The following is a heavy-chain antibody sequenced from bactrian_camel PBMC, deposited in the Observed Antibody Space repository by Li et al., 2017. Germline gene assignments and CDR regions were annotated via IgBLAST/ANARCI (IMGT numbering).Heavy chain of an antibody. J-gene: IGHJ4*01. D-gene: IGHD2*01. V-gene: IGHV3S40*01. Sequence: VQLVESGGGLVQPGGSLRLSCVASGYTYSRNCMGWFRQAPGKEREGVAAIYTGSANTLYADSVKGRFSISRDVAQRTMYLQMNNLKPEDTATYFCAADRPHEWWELHDRLVYHPYTGQGTQVTVS. CDR1: GYTYSRNC. CDR2: IYTGSANT.